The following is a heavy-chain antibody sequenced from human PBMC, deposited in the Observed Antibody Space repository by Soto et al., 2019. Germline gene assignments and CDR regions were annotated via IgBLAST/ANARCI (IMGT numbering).Heavy chain of an antibody. J-gene: IGHJ4*02. CDR1: CYTFTRYD. CDR3: ARDTTGYLSADY. Sequence: GASVKVSCKTSCYTFTRYDITCLRQASGQVLEWMGWIDPYNANTNYAQKLQGRVTMTTDTSTSTAYIELRSLRSDDTAVYYCARDTTGYLSADYWGQGTLVTVSS. D-gene: IGHD5-12*01. V-gene: IGHV1-18*01. CDR2: IDPYNANT.